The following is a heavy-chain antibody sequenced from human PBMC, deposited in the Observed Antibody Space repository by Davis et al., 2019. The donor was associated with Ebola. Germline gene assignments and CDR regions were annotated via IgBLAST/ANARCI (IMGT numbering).Heavy chain of an antibody. Sequence: GESLKISCKGSGYSFTSYWISWVRQMPGKGLEWMGRIDPSDSYTNYSPSFQGHVTISADKSISTAYLQWSSLKASDTAMYYCARSPTLPGYCSSTSCYTNWFDPWGQGTLVTVSS. CDR1: GYSFTSYW. D-gene: IGHD2-2*02. CDR3: ARSPTLPGYCSSTSCYTNWFDP. V-gene: IGHV5-10-1*01. CDR2: IDPSDSYT. J-gene: IGHJ5*02.